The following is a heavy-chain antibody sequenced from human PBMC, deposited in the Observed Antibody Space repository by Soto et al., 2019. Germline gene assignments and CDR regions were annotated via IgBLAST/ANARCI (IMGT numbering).Heavy chain of an antibody. Sequence: AGSLRLSCAASGFTFSSYGMHWVRQAPGKGLEWVAVISYDGSNKYYADSVKGRFTISRDNSKNTLYLQMNSLRAEDTAVYYCAKAHTYYYGSGPIYYFDYWGQGTLVTVSS. D-gene: IGHD3-10*01. J-gene: IGHJ4*02. CDR1: GFTFSSYG. V-gene: IGHV3-30*18. CDR2: ISYDGSNK. CDR3: AKAHTYYYGSGPIYYFDY.